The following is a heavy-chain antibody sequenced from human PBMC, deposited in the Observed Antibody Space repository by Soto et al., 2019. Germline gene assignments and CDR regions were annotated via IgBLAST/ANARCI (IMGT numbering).Heavy chain of an antibody. D-gene: IGHD1-1*01. V-gene: IGHV3-21*01. CDR1: GFTFSSYS. J-gene: IGHJ3*02. Sequence: GGSLRLSCAASGFTFSSYSMNWVRQAPGKGLEWVSSISNSSSYIYYADSVKGRFTISRDNAKNSLYLQMNSLRAEDTAVYYCAREGNWDAFDIWGQGTMVTVSS. CDR3: AREGNWDAFDI. CDR2: ISNSSSYI.